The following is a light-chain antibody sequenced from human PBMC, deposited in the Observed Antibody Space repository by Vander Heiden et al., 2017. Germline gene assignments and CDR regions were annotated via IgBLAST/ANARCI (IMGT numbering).Light chain of an antibody. CDR3: QQDDIVPVT. CDR1: QAISNY. V-gene: IGKV1-33*01. Sequence: DIQMTQSPSSLSASVGDRVTITCQASQAISNYLNWYQQKPGKAPKLLIYDASNLETGVPSRFSGSGSGTDFTFTISSLQPEDIATYYCQQDDIVPVTFGGGTKVEIK. J-gene: IGKJ4*01. CDR2: DAS.